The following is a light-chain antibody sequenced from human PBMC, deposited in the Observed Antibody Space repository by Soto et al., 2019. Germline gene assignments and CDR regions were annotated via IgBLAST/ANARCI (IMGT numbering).Light chain of an antibody. Sequence: DIPMTQSPSSLSTSVGDRVTITCRASQRINIYLNWYRQKPGKATELLIYSASNLQSGVPSRFSGSGSGTDFTLTISSLQPEDFATYYCQQSFSTPTFGQGTRLDIK. CDR3: QQSFSTPT. CDR2: SAS. V-gene: IGKV1-39*01. J-gene: IGKJ5*01. CDR1: QRINIY.